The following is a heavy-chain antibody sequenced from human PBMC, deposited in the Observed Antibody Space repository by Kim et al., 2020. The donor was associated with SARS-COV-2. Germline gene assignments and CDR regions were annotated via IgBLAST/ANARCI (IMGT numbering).Heavy chain of an antibody. CDR2: GGT. D-gene: IGHD2-15*01. CDR3: WLLGATHDY. V-gene: IGHV4-34*01. Sequence: GGTNHNPSLKTRVTISVDTSKDQFSLKLSSVTAADTAVYYCWLLGATHDYWGQGTLVTVSS. J-gene: IGHJ4*02.